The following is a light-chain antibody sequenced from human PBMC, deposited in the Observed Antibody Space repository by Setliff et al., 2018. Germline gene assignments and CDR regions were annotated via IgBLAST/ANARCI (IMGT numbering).Light chain of an antibody. Sequence: QSVLTQPAAVSGSPGQSIAISCAGTSSDVGGYNYVSWYQQHPGKAPKLIIYEVTKRPSGVSDRFSGSKSGNTASLTISGLQAEDEAYYYCLSYTSKTSHALFAGGIKGTVL. CDR1: SSDVGGYNY. CDR2: EVT. CDR3: LSYTSKTSHAL. V-gene: IGLV2-14*03. J-gene: IGLJ2*01.